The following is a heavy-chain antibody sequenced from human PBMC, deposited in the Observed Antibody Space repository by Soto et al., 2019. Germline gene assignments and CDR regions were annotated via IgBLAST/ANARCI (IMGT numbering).Heavy chain of an antibody. CDR3: ARLGFPGAIYFDS. CDR1: GYNFTTFW. CDR2: IYPGDSET. Sequence: GESLKISCKGSGYNFTTFWIGWVRQMPGKGLEWMGIIYPGDSETKYSPDFEGQVIISADRSTNTAYLQWRSLRASDTAMYYCARLGFPGAIYFDSWGLGTLVTVSS. J-gene: IGHJ4*02. V-gene: IGHV5-51*01.